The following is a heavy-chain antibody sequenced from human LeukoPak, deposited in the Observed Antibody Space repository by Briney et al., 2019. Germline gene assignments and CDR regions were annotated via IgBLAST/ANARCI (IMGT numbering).Heavy chain of an antibody. D-gene: IGHD1-26*01. CDR1: AFTFSDYS. CDR2: IRGRSSTI. V-gene: IGHV3-48*01. CDR3: AGDRIKSGSYYFDY. J-gene: IGHJ4*02. Sequence: GGSLRLSCAASAFTFSDYSMNWVRQAPGKGLEWVSYIRGRSSTIYYADSVKGRFTISRDNDKNSMYLQMNSLRAEDTAVYYCAGDRIKSGSYYFDYWGQGTLVTVSS.